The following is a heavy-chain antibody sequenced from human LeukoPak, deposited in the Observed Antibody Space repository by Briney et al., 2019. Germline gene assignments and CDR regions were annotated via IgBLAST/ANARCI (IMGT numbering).Heavy chain of an antibody. V-gene: IGHV3-30-3*01. J-gene: IGHJ4*02. CDR3: ARDLVAGSPDYFDY. CDR1: GFTFSSSP. CDR2: LSYDGSIK. Sequence: GGSLRLSCAASGFTFSSSPMHWLRQAPGQGLEWVAVLSYDGSIKSYADSVKGRFTVSRDTSKNTLYLQMNSLRAEDTAVYYCARDLVAGSPDYFDYWGQGTLVTVSS. D-gene: IGHD6-19*01.